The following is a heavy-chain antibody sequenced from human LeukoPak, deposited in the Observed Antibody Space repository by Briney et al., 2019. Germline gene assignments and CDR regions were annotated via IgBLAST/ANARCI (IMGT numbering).Heavy chain of an antibody. CDR1: GFTVSTNY. CDR2: IYGGRNNT. J-gene: IGHJ4*02. V-gene: IGHV3-53*01. CDR3: AREFRQTYSSGWSLDY. D-gene: IGHD6-19*01. Sequence: GGSLRLSCAVSGFTVSTNYMSWVRQAPGKGLEWVSVIYGGRNNTVYADSVKGRFTISRDNSRNTIYLQIDSLRAEDTATYYCAREFRQTYSSGWSLDYWGQGTLVTVSS.